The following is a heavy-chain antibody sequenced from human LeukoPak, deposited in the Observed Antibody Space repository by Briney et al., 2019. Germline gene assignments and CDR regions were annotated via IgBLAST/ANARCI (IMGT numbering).Heavy chain of an antibody. D-gene: IGHD3-10*01. J-gene: IGHJ4*02. V-gene: IGHV3-30-3*01. Sequence: GGSLRLSCAASGFSFSSSPMAWVRQAPGKGLEWVAVISYDGSNEYYADSVKGRFTISRDNSKNTLYLQMNSLSVEDTAVYYCARVGYYASGPFSYFDYWGQGTLVTVSS. CDR2: ISYDGSNE. CDR3: ARVGYYASGPFSYFDY. CDR1: GFSFSSSP.